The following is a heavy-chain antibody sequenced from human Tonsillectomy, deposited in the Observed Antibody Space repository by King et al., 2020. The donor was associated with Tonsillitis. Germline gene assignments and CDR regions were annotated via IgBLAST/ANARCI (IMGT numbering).Heavy chain of an antibody. J-gene: IGHJ4*02. V-gene: IGHV1-46*01. D-gene: IGHD5-24*01. CDR3: ARDLGRDGYNSHFDY. CDR1: GYTFTSYY. Sequence: QLVQSGAEVKKPGASVKVSCKASGYTFTSYYMHWVRQAPGQGLEWMGIINPSGGSTSYAQKFQGRVTMTRDTSTSTVYMELSSLRSEDTAVYYCARDLGRDGYNSHFDYWGQGTLVTVSS. CDR2: INPSGGST.